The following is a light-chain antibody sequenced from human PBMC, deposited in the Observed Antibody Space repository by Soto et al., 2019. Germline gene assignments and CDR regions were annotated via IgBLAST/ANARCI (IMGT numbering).Light chain of an antibody. J-gene: IGKJ4*01. Sequence: EIVMTQSPATLSVSPGERVSLSCRASQSIYDKLAWYQQMPGQAPRLLIYGASNRATGIPDRFSGSGSGTDFTLTISRLEPEDFAVYYCQQYSSSPLTFGGGTKVDIK. CDR1: QSIYDK. V-gene: IGKV3D-15*01. CDR2: GAS. CDR3: QQYSSSPLT.